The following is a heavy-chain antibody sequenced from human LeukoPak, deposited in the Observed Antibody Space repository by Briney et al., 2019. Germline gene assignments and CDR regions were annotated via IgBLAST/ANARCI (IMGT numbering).Heavy chain of an antibody. CDR1: GFTFSNAW. J-gene: IGHJ4*02. Sequence: GGSLRLSCAVSGFTFSNAWMSWVRQAPGKGLEWVGRIKSKTDGGTTDYAAPVKGRFTISRDDSKNTLYLPMNSLKTEDTAVYYCTTGEGYCSTTSCHRVDYWGQGTLVTVSS. D-gene: IGHD2-2*01. V-gene: IGHV3-15*01. CDR3: TTGEGYCSTTSCHRVDY. CDR2: IKSKTDGGTT.